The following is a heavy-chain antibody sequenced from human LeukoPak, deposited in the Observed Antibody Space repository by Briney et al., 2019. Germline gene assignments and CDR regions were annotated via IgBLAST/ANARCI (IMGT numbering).Heavy chain of an antibody. Sequence: PGGSLRPSCAASGFTFDDYAMHWVRQAPGKGLEWVSGISWNSGSIGYADSVKGRFTISRDNAKNSLYLQMNSLRAEDTALYYCAKARYDSSGYVVYWGQGTLVTVSS. CDR1: GFTFDDYA. J-gene: IGHJ4*02. V-gene: IGHV3-9*01. D-gene: IGHD3-22*01. CDR2: ISWNSGSI. CDR3: AKARYDSSGYVVY.